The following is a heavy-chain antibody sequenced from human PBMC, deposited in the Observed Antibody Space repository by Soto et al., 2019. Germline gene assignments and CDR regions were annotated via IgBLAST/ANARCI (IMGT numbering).Heavy chain of an antibody. V-gene: IGHV4-59*01. CDR1: GGSISSYY. D-gene: IGHD2-15*01. CDR3: ARGRFFFDY. CDR2: IYYSGST. J-gene: IGHJ4*02. Sequence: PSETLSLTCTVSGGSISSYYWSWIRQPPGKGLEWIGYIYYSGSTSYKPSLKSRVTISVDTSKNQFSLKLSSVTAADTAVYYCARGRFFFDYWGQGTLVTVSS.